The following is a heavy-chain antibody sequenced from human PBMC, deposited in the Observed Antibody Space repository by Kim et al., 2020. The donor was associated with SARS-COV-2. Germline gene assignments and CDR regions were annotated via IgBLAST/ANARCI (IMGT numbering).Heavy chain of an antibody. J-gene: IGHJ4*02. CDR3: AKDHESSGWPNFDY. Sequence: YADSVKGRFTVSRDNVKNTLYLQWDDLRAEATALYYCAKDHESSGWPNFDYWGQGTLVTASS. V-gene: IGHV3-23*01. D-gene: IGHD3-22*01.